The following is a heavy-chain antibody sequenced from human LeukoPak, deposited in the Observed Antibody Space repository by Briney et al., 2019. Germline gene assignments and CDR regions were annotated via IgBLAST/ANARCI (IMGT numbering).Heavy chain of an antibody. CDR1: GFTFSSYW. Sequence: PGGSLRLSCAASGFTFSSYWMHWVRQAPGKGLVWVSRINTDGSSTSYADSVKGRFTISRDNAKNTLYLQMNSLRAEDTAVYYCARVRGGTVFDYWGQGTLVTVSS. CDR3: ARVRGGTVFDY. CDR2: INTDGSST. J-gene: IGHJ4*02. V-gene: IGHV3-74*01. D-gene: IGHD3-10*01.